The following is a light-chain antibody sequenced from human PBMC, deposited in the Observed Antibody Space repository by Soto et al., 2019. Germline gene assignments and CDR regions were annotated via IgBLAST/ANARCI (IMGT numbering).Light chain of an antibody. CDR2: GAS. Sequence: EIVLTQSPGTLSLSPGERATLSCRASQSVSSNYLAWYQQKPGQAPRLLIYGASSRATGIPDRFSGSGSGTDFTLTISRLEPEDFAVYYCQQYGSSYTFGQGTKVDIK. J-gene: IGKJ2*01. V-gene: IGKV3-20*01. CDR1: QSVSSNY. CDR3: QQYGSSYT.